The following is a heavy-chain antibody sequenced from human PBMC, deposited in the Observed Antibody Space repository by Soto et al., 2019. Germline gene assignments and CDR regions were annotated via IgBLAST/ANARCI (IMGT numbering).Heavy chain of an antibody. CDR1: GGSISSYY. CDR2: IYYSGST. J-gene: IGHJ6*02. D-gene: IGHD3-22*01. CDR3: ARDPGWSYYDSSGYPYYYGMDV. V-gene: IGHV4-59*01. Sequence: SETLSLTCTVSGGSISSYYWSWIRQPPGKGLEWIGYIYYSGSTNYNPSLKSRVTISVDTSKNQFSLKLSSVTAADTAVYYCARDPGWSYYDSSGYPYYYGMDVWGQGTTVTSP.